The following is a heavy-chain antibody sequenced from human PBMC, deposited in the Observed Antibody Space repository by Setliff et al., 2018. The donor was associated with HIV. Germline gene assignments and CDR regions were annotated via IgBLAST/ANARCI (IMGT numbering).Heavy chain of an antibody. D-gene: IGHD4-17*01. J-gene: IGHJ5*02. CDR3: ARRPRLRGGHNWFDP. CDR1: GGSISSGSYY. CDR2: IYTSGST. V-gene: IGHV4-61*09. Sequence: SETLSLTCTVSGGSISSGSYYWSWIRQPAGKGLEWIGHIYTSGSTNYNPSLKSRVTISEDTSKHQFSLKLTSVTAADTAVYYCARRPRLRGGHNWFDPWGQGTLVTVSS.